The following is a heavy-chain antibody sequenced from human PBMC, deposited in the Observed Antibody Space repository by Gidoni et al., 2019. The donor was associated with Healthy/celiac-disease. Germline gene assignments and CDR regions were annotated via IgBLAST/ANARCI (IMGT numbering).Heavy chain of an antibody. Sequence: QVQLVQSGAEVKKPGASVKVSCTASGYTFPSYDINWVRQATGQGLEWMGWMNPNSGNTGYAKKFQGRVTMTRNTSISTAYMELSSLRSEDTAVYYCARSSIAAAGLFDPWGQGTLVTVSS. J-gene: IGHJ5*02. CDR3: ARSSIAAAGLFDP. D-gene: IGHD6-13*01. V-gene: IGHV1-8*01. CDR1: GYTFPSYD. CDR2: MNPNSGNT.